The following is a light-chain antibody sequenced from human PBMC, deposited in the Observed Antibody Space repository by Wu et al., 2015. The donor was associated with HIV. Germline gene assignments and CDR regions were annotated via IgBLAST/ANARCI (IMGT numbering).Light chain of an antibody. CDR1: QSVISSY. V-gene: IGKV3-20*01. CDR2: GAS. CDR3: QFLEN. J-gene: IGKJ2*01. Sequence: EIVLTQSPGTLSLSPGERVTLSCRASQSVISSYLAWYQQKPGQAPRLLIYGASMRATDIPDRFSGGGSGSEFTLTISRLEPEDFVIYYCQFLENFGQGTKVQIK.